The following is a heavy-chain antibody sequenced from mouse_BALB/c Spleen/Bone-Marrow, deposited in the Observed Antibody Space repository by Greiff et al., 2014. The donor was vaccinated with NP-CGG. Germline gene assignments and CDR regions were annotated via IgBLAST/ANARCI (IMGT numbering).Heavy chain of an antibody. CDR2: INPSTGYT. J-gene: IGHJ4*01. V-gene: IGHV1-7*01. CDR1: GYTFTSYW. CDR3: ASPYGYEDYSAMDY. Sequence: VKLQESGAELAKPGASVKMSCKASGYTFTSYWMHWVKQRPGQVLEWIGYINPSTGYTEYNLKFKDKATLTPDKSSSTAYIQLSSLTSEDSAVYYCASPYGYEDYSAMDYWGQGTSVTVSS. D-gene: IGHD1-2*01.